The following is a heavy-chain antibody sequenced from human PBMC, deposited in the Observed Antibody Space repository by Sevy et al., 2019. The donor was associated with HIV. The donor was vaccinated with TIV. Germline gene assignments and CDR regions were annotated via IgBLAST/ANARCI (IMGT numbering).Heavy chain of an antibody. V-gene: IGHV3-23*01. Sequence: GGSLRLSCAASGFTFSSYAMSWVRQAPGKGLEWVSAISGSGGSKYYADSVKGRFTISRDNSKNTLYLQMNSLRAEDTAVYYCAKVQYYDSSGYYDYWGQGTLVTVSS. CDR1: GFTFSSYA. J-gene: IGHJ4*02. CDR3: AKVQYYDSSGYYDY. CDR2: ISGSGGSK. D-gene: IGHD3-22*01.